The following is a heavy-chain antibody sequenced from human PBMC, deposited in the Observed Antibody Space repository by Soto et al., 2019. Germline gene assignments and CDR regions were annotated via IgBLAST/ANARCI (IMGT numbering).Heavy chain of an antibody. CDR3: ARVKCDFWRGCYGLGLEYFDY. V-gene: IGHV3-7*03. D-gene: IGHD3-3*01. CDR2: IKQDGSET. J-gene: IGHJ4*02. CDR1: GFTFSSYW. Sequence: PGGSLRLSCAASGFTFSSYWMTWVRQAPGKGLEWVAQIKQDGSETYYVDSVKGRFSISRDTAKSSLFLQMNSLRVEDTAVYYCARVKCDFWRGCYGLGLEYFDYWGPGTLVTVSS.